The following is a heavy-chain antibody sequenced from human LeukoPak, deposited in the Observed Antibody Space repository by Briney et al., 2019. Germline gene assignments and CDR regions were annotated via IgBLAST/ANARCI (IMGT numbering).Heavy chain of an antibody. J-gene: IGHJ4*02. CDR2: ISAYNGNT. V-gene: IGHV1-18*01. CDR1: GYTFTSYG. CDR3: AFLIAPKEYFDY. D-gene: IGHD3-16*01. Sequence: GASVNVSCKASGYTFTSYGISWVRQAPGQGLEWMGWISAYNGNTNYAQKLQGRVTMTTDTSTSTAYMELRSLRSDDTAVYYCAFLIAPKEYFDYWGQGTLVTVSS.